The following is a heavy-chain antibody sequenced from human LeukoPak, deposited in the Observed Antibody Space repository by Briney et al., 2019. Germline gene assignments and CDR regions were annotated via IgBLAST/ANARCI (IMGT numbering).Heavy chain of an antibody. V-gene: IGHV1-46*01. D-gene: IGHD6-13*01. CDR2: INPDGGST. CDR3: ARTIAAAGTDFDY. Sequence: EASVKVSCKASGYTFTSYYIHWVRQAPGQGLQWMGIINPDGGSTGYARKFQGRVTMTRDTSTSTVYMELSSLRPEDTAVYFCARTIAAAGTDFDYWGQGTLVTVSS. CDR1: GYTFTSYY. J-gene: IGHJ4*02.